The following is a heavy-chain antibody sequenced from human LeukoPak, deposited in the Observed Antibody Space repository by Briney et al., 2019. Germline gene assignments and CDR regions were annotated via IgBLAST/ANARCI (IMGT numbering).Heavy chain of an antibody. CDR1: GGSFSGYY. CDR3: ARVLGYYDFWSGYPDY. Sequence: SETLSLTCAVYGGSFSGYYWSWIRQPPGKGLEWIGEINHSGSTNYNPSLKSRVTISVDTSKNQFSLKLSSVTAADTAVYYCARVLGYYDFWSGYPDYWGQGTLVTVSS. D-gene: IGHD3-3*01. J-gene: IGHJ4*02. V-gene: IGHV4-34*01. CDR2: INHSGST.